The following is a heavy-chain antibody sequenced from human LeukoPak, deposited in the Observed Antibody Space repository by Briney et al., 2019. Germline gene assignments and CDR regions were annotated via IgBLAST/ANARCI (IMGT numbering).Heavy chain of an antibody. J-gene: IGHJ6*02. D-gene: IGHD3-16*01. CDR2: INHNGNVI. CDR1: GITFSSYW. CDR3: ARGGGLDV. V-gene: IGHV3-7*03. Sequence: PGGSLRLSCAASGITFSSYWMNWARQAPGKGLEWVASINHNGNVIYYVDSVKGRFTISRDNAKNSLYLQMSNLRAEDTAVYFCARGGGLDVWGQGATVTVSS.